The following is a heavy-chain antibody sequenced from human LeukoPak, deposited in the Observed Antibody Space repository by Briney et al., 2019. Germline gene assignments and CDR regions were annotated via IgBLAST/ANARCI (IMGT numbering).Heavy chain of an antibody. J-gene: IGHJ6*03. CDR3: ARSKGQITPGPSFYYYYYMDV. CDR2: IKQDGSEK. Sequence: GGSLRLSCAASGFTFSSYWMSWVRQAPGKGLEWVANIKQDGSEKYYVDSVKGRFTISRDNAKNSLYLQMNSLRAEDTAVYYCARSKGQITPGPSFYYYYYMDVWGKGTTVTVSS. V-gene: IGHV3-7*01. CDR1: GFTFSSYW. D-gene: IGHD2-15*01.